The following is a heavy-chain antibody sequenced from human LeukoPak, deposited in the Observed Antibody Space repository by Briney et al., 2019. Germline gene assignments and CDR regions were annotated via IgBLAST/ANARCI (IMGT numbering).Heavy chain of an antibody. V-gene: IGHV3-48*03. J-gene: IGHJ5*02. CDR2: IAISGHTK. CDR1: GFDLSTYE. CDR3: ARGDPHADL. Sequence: GGSLRLSCAASGFDLSTYEMNWVRQAPGKGLEWIADIAISGHTKNYADSVKGRFTISRDNARTSLYLQMNSLRVEDTGVYYCARGDPHADLWGQGTLVTVSS.